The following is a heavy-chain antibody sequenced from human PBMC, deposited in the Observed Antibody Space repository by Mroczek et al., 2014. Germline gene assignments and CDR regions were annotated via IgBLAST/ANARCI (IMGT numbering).Heavy chain of an antibody. J-gene: IGHJ3*02. Sequence: QVQLQQWGPGLVKPSETLSLTCTVSGGSISSSSYYWGWIRQPPGKGLEWIGSIYYSGSTYYNPSLKSRVTISVDTSKNQFSLKLSSVTAADTAVYYCARWFGSDAFDIWGQGTMVTVSS. CDR1: GGSISSSSYY. D-gene: IGHD3-10*01. CDR2: IYYSGST. CDR3: ARWFGSDAFDI. V-gene: IGHV4-39*01.